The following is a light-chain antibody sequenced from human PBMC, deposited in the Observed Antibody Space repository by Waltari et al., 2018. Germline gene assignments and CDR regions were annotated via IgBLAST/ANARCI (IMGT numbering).Light chain of an antibody. CDR3: CSFAGRSTWV. V-gene: IGLV2-23*01. J-gene: IGLJ1*01. Sequence: QSALTQPASVSGSPGQSIAVSCTGTSSDVGTYNLVSWYQQRPGKAPKLIIYEANKRPSGISTRFSGSKSGNTASLTISGLQAEDEADYYCCSFAGRSTWVFGTGTKVIVL. CDR1: SSDVGTYNL. CDR2: EAN.